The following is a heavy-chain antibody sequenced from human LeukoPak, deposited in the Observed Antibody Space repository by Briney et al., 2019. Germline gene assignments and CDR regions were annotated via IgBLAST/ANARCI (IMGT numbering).Heavy chain of an antibody. Sequence: SETLSLTCAVYGGSFSGYYWSWIRQPPGKGLEWIGEINHSGSTNYNPSLKSRVTISVDTSKNQFSLKLSSVTAEDTAIYYCANDLGWIQLNLGRGQGTLVTVSS. V-gene: IGHV4-34*01. J-gene: IGHJ4*02. CDR1: GGSFSGYY. CDR2: INHSGST. CDR3: ANDLGWIQLNLG. D-gene: IGHD5-18*01.